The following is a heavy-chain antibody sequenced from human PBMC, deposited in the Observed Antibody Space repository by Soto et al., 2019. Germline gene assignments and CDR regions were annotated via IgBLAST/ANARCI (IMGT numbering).Heavy chain of an antibody. D-gene: IGHD3-10*01. CDR1: GGTFSSYA. J-gene: IGHJ6*02. CDR2: IIPIFGTA. V-gene: IGHV1-69*13. Sequence: ASVKVSCKASGGTFSSYAISWVRQAPGQGLEWMGGIIPIFGTANYAQKFQGRVTITADESTSTAYMELSSLRSEDTAVYYCAFPHGSGSYPVTEDYYYYGMDVWGQGTTVTVSS. CDR3: AFPHGSGSYPVTEDYYYYGMDV.